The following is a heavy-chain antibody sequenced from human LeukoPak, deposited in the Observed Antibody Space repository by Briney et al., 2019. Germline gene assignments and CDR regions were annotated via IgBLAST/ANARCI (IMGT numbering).Heavy chain of an antibody. Sequence: ASVRVSCKASGYTFTSYGTSWVRQAPGQGLEWMGWISAYNGNTNYAQKLQGRVTMTTDTSTSTAYMELRSLRSDDTAVYYCARDRRGGSGSYRRFDYWGQGTLVTVSS. CDR3: ARDRRGGSGSYRRFDY. J-gene: IGHJ4*02. CDR2: ISAYNGNT. D-gene: IGHD3-10*01. V-gene: IGHV1-18*01. CDR1: GYTFTSYG.